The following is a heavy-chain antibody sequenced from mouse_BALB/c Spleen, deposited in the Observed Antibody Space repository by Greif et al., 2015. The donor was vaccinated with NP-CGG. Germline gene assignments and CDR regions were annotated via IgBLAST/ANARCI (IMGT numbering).Heavy chain of an antibody. CDR1: GSTFTDYY. V-gene: IGHV7-3*02. D-gene: IGHD2-10*02. CDR3: AREYGNYFDY. Sequence: DVYLVESGGGLVQPGGSLRLSCATSGSTFTDYYMSWVRQPPGKALEWLGFIRNKANGYTTEYSASVKGRFTISRDNSQSILYLQMDTLRAEDSATYYCAREYGNYFDYWGQGTTLTVSS. CDR2: IRNKANGYTT. J-gene: IGHJ2*01.